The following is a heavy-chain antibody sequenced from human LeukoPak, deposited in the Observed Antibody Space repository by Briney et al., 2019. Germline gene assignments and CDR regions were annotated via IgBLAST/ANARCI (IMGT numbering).Heavy chain of an antibody. D-gene: IGHD6-13*01. Sequence: GGSLRLSCAASGFTFSSYAMHWVRQAPGKGLEWVAVISYDGSNKYYADSVKGRFTISRDNSKNTLYLQMNSLRAEDTAVYYCAKASSWFLDYFDYWGQGTLVTISS. V-gene: IGHV3-30*04. CDR1: GFTFSSYA. CDR3: AKASSWFLDYFDY. CDR2: ISYDGSNK. J-gene: IGHJ4*02.